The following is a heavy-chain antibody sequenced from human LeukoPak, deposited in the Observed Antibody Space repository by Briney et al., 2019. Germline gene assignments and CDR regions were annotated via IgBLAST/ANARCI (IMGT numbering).Heavy chain of an antibody. V-gene: IGHV4-59*01. D-gene: IGHD3-16*01. J-gene: IGHJ5*02. CDR2: IYYSGST. Sequence: SETLSLTCTVSGGSISSYYWSWIRQPPGKGLEWIGYIYYSGSTNYNPSLKSRVTISVDTSKNQFSLKLSSVTAADTAVYYCARSLRSGNWFHPWGQGTLVTVSS. CDR3: ARSLRSGNWFHP. CDR1: GGSISSYY.